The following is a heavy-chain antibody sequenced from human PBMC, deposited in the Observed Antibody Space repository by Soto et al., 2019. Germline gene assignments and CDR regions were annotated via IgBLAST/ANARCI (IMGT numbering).Heavy chain of an antibody. V-gene: IGHV1-18*01. CDR1: GYIFTEYG. D-gene: IGHD6-6*01. Sequence: QVQLVQSGPEVKKPGASVKVSCRASGYIFTEYGLSWVRQAPGQGLEWLGWISTDNGDTNYAQRLRGRVSMTTDTSTRPPYIELRSLRADETATSDCARVTLGGWGQGTEVTVSS. J-gene: IGHJ3*01. CDR3: ARVTLGG. CDR2: ISTDNGDT.